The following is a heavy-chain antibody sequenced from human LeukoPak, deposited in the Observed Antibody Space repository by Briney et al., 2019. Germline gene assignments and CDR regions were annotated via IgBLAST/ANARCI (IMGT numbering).Heavy chain of an antibody. CDR1: GFTFSTYE. CDR2: ISTSGTTM. J-gene: IGHJ4*02. CDR3: ARDGSPFDS. V-gene: IGHV3-48*03. Sequence: PGGSLRLSCAASGFTFSTYEMNWVRQAPGKGLEWVSYISTSGTTMYYADSVKGRFTISRDNAKNSLYLQMNSLRAEDTAVYHCARDGSPFDSWGQGNLVTVSS.